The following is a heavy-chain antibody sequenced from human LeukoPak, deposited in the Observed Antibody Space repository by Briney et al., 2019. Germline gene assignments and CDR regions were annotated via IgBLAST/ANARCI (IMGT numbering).Heavy chain of an antibody. CDR2: INPSGGST. CDR1: GYTFTSYY. V-gene: IGHV1-46*01. Sequence: GASVKVSCKASGYTFTSYYMHWVRQAPGQGLEWMGIINPSGGSTSYAQKFQGRVTMTRDTSTSTVYMELSSLRSEDTAVYYCARDSIYCSSTSCYYYYGMGVWGQGTTVTVSS. CDR3: ARDSIYCSSTSCYYYYGMGV. D-gene: IGHD2-2*01. J-gene: IGHJ6*02.